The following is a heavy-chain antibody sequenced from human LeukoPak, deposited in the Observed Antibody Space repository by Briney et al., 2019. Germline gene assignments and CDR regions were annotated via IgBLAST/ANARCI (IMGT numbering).Heavy chain of an antibody. CDR3: ASRYDSSGYYGY. D-gene: IGHD3-22*01. CDR1: GYTFTSYG. CDR2: ISAYNGNT. V-gene: IGHV1-18*01. Sequence: ASVKVSCKASGYTFTSYGISWVRQAPGQGLEWMGWISAYNGNTNYAQKPQGRVTMTTDTSTSTAYMELRSLRSDDTAVYYCASRYDSSGYYGYWGQGTLVTVSS. J-gene: IGHJ4*02.